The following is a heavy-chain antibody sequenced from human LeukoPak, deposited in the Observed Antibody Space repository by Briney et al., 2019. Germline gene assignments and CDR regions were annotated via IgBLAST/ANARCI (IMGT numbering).Heavy chain of an antibody. CDR3: ARRGSSWRDGFDP. V-gene: IGHV5-51*01. D-gene: IGHD6-13*01. CDR1: GYSYTSYW. J-gene: IGHJ5*02. CDR2: IYPGDSDT. Sequence: GESLKISCKSSGYSYTSYWIGWVRQMPGKGLEWMGNIYPGDSDTRYSRSFQGQVTISADKSLRTAYLQWRSLKASDTGIYFCARRGSSWRDGFDPWGQGTLVTVSS.